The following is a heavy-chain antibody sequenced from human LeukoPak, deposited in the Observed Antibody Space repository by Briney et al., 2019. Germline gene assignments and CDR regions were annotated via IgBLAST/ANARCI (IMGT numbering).Heavy chain of an antibody. Sequence: PSETLSLTCDVSGGSVTSTNWWTWVRQPPGTGLEWIGEVHLDGRTNYNPSLKSRLIMSVDLPETHISLKLTSVTAADTAVYYYAREGGFYRPLDYSGQGTLVTVSS. D-gene: IGHD3-3*01. J-gene: IGHJ4*02. V-gene: IGHV4-4*02. CDR2: VHLDGRT. CDR3: AREGGFYRPLDY. CDR1: GGSVTSTNW.